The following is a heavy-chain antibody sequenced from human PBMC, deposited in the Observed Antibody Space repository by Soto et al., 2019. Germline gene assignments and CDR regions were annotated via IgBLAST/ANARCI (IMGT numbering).Heavy chain of an antibody. J-gene: IGHJ5*02. CDR1: GYTFTSYY. Sequence: GASVKVSCKASGYTFTSYYMHWVRQAPGKGLEWMGIINPSGGTKYAQKCQGRVTMTTDTSTSTAYMELMSLRSDDTAVYYCARAYDRSGYQGVLNWFDPWGQGALVTVSS. CDR3: ARAYDRSGYQGVLNWFDP. CDR2: INPSGGT. D-gene: IGHD3-22*01. V-gene: IGHV1-46*03.